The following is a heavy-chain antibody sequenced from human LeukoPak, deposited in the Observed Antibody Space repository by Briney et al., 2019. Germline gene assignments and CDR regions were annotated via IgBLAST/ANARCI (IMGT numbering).Heavy chain of an antibody. CDR2: IRYDGSNK. CDR3: AKDRLLWFGELSFPEFDY. CDR1: GFTFSSYG. D-gene: IGHD3-10*01. V-gene: IGHV3-30*02. Sequence: GGSLRLSCAASGFTFSSYGMHWVRQAPGKGLGWVAFIRYDGSNKYYADSVKGRFTISRDNSKNTLYLQMNSLRAEDTAVYYCAKDRLLWFGELSFPEFDYWGQGTLVTVSS. J-gene: IGHJ4*02.